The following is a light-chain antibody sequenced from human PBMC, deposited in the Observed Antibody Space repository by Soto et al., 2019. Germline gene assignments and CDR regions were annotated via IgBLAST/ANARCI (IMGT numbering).Light chain of an antibody. V-gene: IGLV2-18*02. Sequence: ALTQPPSVSGSPGQSVAISCTGTSSDVGGSNGVSWYRQPPGTAPKLIIYDVSNRPSGVPDRFSGSKSGNTASLIISGLQAEDEGDYYCSSYTSSSTYVFGTGTKVTV. CDR3: SSYTSSSTYV. J-gene: IGLJ1*01. CDR1: SSDVGGSNG. CDR2: DVS.